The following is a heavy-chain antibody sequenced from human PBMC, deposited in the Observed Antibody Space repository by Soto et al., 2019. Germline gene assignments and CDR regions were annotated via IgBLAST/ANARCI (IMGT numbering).Heavy chain of an antibody. D-gene: IGHD1-1*01. CDR2: IYWNDDK. Sequence: QITLKESGPTLVKPTQTLTLTCTFSGFSLSSSGVAVGWIRQPPGKALEWLALIYWNDDKYYSPSLRSRLTITKDTPKTLVVPIMTNMDPVDTATYYCARRYDPYYFDYWGQGTLVTVSS. V-gene: IGHV2-5*01. CDR1: GFSLSSSGVA. J-gene: IGHJ4*02. CDR3: ARRYDPYYFDY.